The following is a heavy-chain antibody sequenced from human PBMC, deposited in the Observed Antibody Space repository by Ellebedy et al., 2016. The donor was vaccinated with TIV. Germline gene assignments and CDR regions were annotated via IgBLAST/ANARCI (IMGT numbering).Heavy chain of an antibody. V-gene: IGHV3-23*01. J-gene: IGHJ5*02. CDR2: ISGSGGST. Sequence: GESLKISCAASGFTFSSYAMSWVRQAPGKGLEWVSAISGSGGSTYYADSVKGRFTISRDNSKNTLYLQMNSLRAEDTAVYYCAKALSYYGSGGQYNWFDPWGQGTLVTVSS. D-gene: IGHD3-10*01. CDR1: GFTFSSYA. CDR3: AKALSYYGSGGQYNWFDP.